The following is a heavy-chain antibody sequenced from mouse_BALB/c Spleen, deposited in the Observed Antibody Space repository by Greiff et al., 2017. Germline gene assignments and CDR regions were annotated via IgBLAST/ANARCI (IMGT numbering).Heavy chain of an antibody. CDR2: ISSGSSTI. Sequence: EVMLVESGGGLVQPGGSRKLSCAASGFTFSSFGMHWVRQAPEKGLEWVAYISSGSSTIYYADTVKGRFTISRDNPKNTLFLQMTSLRSEDTAMYYCARVYYDYYAMDYWGQGTSVTVSS. J-gene: IGHJ4*01. D-gene: IGHD2-1*01. V-gene: IGHV5-17*02. CDR3: ARVYYDYYAMDY. CDR1: GFTFSSFG.